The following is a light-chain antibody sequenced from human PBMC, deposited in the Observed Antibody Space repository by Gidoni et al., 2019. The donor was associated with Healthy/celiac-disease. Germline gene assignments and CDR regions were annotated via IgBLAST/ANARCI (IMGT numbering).Light chain of an antibody. CDR1: QSISSW. Sequence: DIQMTQSPSTLSASVGDRVTITCRASQSISSWLAWYQQKPGKAPKLLIYDASSLESGVPSRFRGRGSGTAFTLTISSLQPDDFATSYCQQYNSFTWTFGQGTKVEI. CDR2: DAS. CDR3: QQYNSFTWT. J-gene: IGKJ1*01. V-gene: IGKV1-5*01.